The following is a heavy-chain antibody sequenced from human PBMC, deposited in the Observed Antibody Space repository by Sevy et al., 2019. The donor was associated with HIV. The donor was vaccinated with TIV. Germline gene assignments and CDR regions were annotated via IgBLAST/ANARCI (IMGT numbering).Heavy chain of an antibody. CDR3: AGLFSCGGDCYYLDY. D-gene: IGHD2-21*02. Sequence: GGSLRLSCAASGFTFSNYDMHWVRQAPGKGLEWVAVISHDGNYKNYADSGKVRFTISRDDFKNTLYLQMSSLRPEDTAVYFCAGLFSCGGDCYYLDYWGQGALVTVSS. V-gene: IGHV3-30-3*01. CDR2: ISHDGNYK. J-gene: IGHJ4*02. CDR1: GFTFSNYD.